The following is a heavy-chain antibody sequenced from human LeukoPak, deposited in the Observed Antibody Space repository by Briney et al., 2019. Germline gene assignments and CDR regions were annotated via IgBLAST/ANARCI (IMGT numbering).Heavy chain of an antibody. Sequence: PGGSLRLSCAASGFTFSSYNMNWVRQAPGKGLEWVSYSSRSSSYIYYADSVKGRFTISRDNAKNSLYLQMNSLRADDTVVYYCARAGRDYYYGMDVWGQGTTVTVSS. CDR1: GFTFSSYN. CDR3: ARAGRDYYYGMDV. J-gene: IGHJ6*02. V-gene: IGHV3-21*01. D-gene: IGHD6-19*01. CDR2: SSRSSSYI.